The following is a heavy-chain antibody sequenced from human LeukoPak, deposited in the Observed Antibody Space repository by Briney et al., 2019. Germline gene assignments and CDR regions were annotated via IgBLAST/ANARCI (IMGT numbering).Heavy chain of an antibody. D-gene: IGHD6-13*01. CDR2: ISSNGGST. CDR3: ARASSSSFFSAFDI. V-gene: IGHV3-64*01. CDR1: GFTFSSYA. J-gene: IGHJ3*02. Sequence: PGGSLRLSCAASGFTFSSYAMHWVRQAPGKGLEYVSAISSNGGSTYYANSVKGGFTISRDNSKNTLYLQMGSLRAEDMAVYYCARASSSSFFSAFDIWGQGTMVTVSS.